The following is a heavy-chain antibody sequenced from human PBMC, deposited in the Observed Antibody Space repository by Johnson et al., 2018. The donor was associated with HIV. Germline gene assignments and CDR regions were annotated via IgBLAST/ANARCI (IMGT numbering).Heavy chain of an antibody. V-gene: IGHV3-30*04. J-gene: IGHJ3*02. CDR2: ISYDGSNN. CDR1: GFTFSSYA. CDR3: ARALLIAARPVGAFDI. D-gene: IGHD6-6*01. Sequence: QMQLVESGGGVVQPGRSLRLSCAASGFTFSSYAIHWVRQAPGKGLQWVAIISYDGSNNYYADSVKGRFTVSRDNAKNSLYLQMNSLRAEDTAVYYCARALLIAARPVGAFDIWGQGTMVTVSS.